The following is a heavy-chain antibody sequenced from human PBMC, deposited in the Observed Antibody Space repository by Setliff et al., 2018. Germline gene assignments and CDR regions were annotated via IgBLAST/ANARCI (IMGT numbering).Heavy chain of an antibody. J-gene: IGHJ4*02. CDR1: GGSISTTDYY. D-gene: IGHD3-22*01. Sequence: SETLSLTCTVSGGSISTTDYYWGWIRQPPGKGLEWIGCVYYSGNTYYSPSLKSRVTMFVDTSKNQFSLMLYSVTAADTAIYYCARYDSSGYSENYYFDYWSQGTRVTVSS. CDR2: VYYSGNT. CDR3: ARYDSSGYSENYYFDY. V-gene: IGHV4-39*07.